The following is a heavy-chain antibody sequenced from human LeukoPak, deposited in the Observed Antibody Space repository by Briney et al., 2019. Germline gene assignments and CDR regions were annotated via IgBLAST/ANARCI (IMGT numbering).Heavy chain of an antibody. CDR2: IYYSGST. V-gene: IGHV4-61*01. CDR3: TRRVATTGIYAFDI. CDR1: GGSISGGSISTYY. D-gene: IGHD1-1*01. Sequence: SETLSLTCTISGGSISGGSISTYYWMWIRQPPGKGLEWIGYIYYSGSTNYNPSLKSRVTISLDTSKNQFSLKLNSVTAADTAVYYCTRRVATTGIYAFDIWGQGTMVTVSS. J-gene: IGHJ3*02.